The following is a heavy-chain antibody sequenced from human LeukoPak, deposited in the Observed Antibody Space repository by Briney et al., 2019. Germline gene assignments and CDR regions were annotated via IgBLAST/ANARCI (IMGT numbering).Heavy chain of an antibody. D-gene: IGHD6-19*01. CDR1: GFTFSTDS. CDR2: ISSSSSYI. J-gene: IGHJ4*02. Sequence: GGSLRLSCAASGFTFSTDSMNWVRQAPGKGLEWVSSISSSSSYIYYADSVKGRFTISRDNAKNSLYLQMNSLRAEDTAVYYCARASGWYVFDYWGQGTLVTVSS. CDR3: ARASGWYVFDY. V-gene: IGHV3-21*01.